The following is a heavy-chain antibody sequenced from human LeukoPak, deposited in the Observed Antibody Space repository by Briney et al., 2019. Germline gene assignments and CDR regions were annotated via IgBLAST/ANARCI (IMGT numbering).Heavy chain of an antibody. Sequence: GGSLRLSCAASGFTFDDYAMHWVRQAPGKGLEWVSLISGDGGSTYYADSVRGRFTISRDNSKNSLYLQMNSLRTEDTALYYCAKWPSGEMATLFDYWGQGTLVTVSS. V-gene: IGHV3-43*02. CDR3: AKWPSGEMATLFDY. D-gene: IGHD5-24*01. CDR1: GFTFDDYA. J-gene: IGHJ4*02. CDR2: ISGDGGST.